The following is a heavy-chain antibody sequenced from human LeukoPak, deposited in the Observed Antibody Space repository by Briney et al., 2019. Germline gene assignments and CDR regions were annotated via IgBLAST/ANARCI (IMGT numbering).Heavy chain of an antibody. CDR2: IYYSGSI. D-gene: IGHD4-11*01. CDR3: ARQSGFYSNSSYYYYGMDV. CDR1: AGSISSSSYY. Sequence: PSETLSLTCTVSAGSISSSSYYCGWIRQPPGKGLEWIGSIYYSGSINYNPSLKSRVTISVDTSKNQFSLKLSSVTAADTAVYYCARQSGFYSNSSYYYYGMDVWGQGTTVTVSS. V-gene: IGHV4-39*01. J-gene: IGHJ6*02.